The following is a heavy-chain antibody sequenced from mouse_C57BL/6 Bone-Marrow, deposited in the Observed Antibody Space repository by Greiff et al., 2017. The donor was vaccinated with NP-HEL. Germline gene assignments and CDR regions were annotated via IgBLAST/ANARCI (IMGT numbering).Heavy chain of an antibody. J-gene: IGHJ4*01. Sequence: VQLQQSGAELARPGASVKLSCKASGYTFTSYGISGVKQRTGQGLEWIGEIYPRSGNTYYNEKFKGKATLTADKSSSTAYMELRSLTSEDSAVYFCARSGGSSYGAMDYWGQGTSVTVSS. CDR2: IYPRSGNT. CDR3: ARSGGSSYGAMDY. CDR1: GYTFTSYG. D-gene: IGHD1-1*01. V-gene: IGHV1-81*01.